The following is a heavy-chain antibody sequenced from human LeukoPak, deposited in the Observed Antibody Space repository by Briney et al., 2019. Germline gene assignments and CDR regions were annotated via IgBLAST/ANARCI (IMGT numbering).Heavy chain of an antibody. D-gene: IGHD1-26*01. V-gene: IGHV3-23*01. CDR3: AKATSTWELYDY. CDR2: IVDTGENT. J-gene: IGHJ4*02. Sequence: GGSLRPSCAASGFTFSRYAMSWVRQAPGKGLEWVSAIVDTGENTFYADSVKGRFTISRDNSKDTLFLHMNSLRAEDSAVYFCAKATSTWELYDYWGQGTLVTVSS. CDR1: GFTFSRYA.